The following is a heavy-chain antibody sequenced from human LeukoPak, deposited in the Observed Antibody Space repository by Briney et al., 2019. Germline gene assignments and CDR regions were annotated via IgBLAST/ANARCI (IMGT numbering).Heavy chain of an antibody. CDR1: GGSISSYY. CDR2: IYHSGST. J-gene: IGHJ4*01. Sequence: PSGTLSLTCTVSGGSISSYYWTWIRQSPGKGLEWIGYIYHSGSTKYNSSLKSRVTMSVDTSKDQFSLKLSSVTAADTAVYYCVRDGYSGHDALWGQGTLVTVSS. V-gene: IGHV4-59*01. D-gene: IGHD5-12*01. CDR3: VRDGYSGHDAL.